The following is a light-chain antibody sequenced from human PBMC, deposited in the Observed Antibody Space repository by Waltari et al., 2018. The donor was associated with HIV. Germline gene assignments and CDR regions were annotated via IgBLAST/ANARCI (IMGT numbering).Light chain of an antibody. CDR1: SDINVGNFR. CDR2: YKSDSDK. V-gene: IGLV5-45*03. Sequence: QNVLTQPSSLSAPPGASASLTCTLRSDINVGNFRVYWYHQRAGSPPRYLLRYKSDSDKQKASGVPSRFSGSSDASANAGILVMSGLQSDDEADYYCMIWYGNTWVFGGGTKLTVL. CDR3: MIWYGNTWV. J-gene: IGLJ3*02.